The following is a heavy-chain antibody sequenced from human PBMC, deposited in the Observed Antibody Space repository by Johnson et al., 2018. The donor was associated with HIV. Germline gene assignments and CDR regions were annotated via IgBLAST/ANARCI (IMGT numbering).Heavy chain of an antibody. CDR3: AGVGGSYGDAFDI. CDR1: GFTFDSYW. J-gene: IGHJ3*02. V-gene: IGHV3-7*01. Sequence: VQLVESGGGLVQPGGSLRLSCAASGFTFDSYWMSWVRQAPGKGLEWVANIKQDGSEKYYVDSVKGRFTISRDNAKNSLYLQMNSLRAEDTAVYYCAGVGGSYGDAFDIWGQGTMVTVVS. CDR2: IKQDGSEK. D-gene: IGHD1-26*01.